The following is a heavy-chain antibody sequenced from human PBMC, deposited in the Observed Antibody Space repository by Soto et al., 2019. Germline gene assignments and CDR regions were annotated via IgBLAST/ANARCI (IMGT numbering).Heavy chain of an antibody. CDR1: GFTFSDYY. D-gene: IGHD4-17*01. J-gene: IGHJ6*02. V-gene: IGHV3-11*05. CDR3: ARGPVTTAKYYGMDV. Sequence: QVQLVESGGGLVRPGGSLRLSCAASGFTFSDYYMTWIRQAPGKGLEWVSYISSSSSYTIYADSVKGRFTISRDNAKKSLYLQMNSLRVEDTAVYYCARGPVTTAKYYGMDVWGQGTTVTVSS. CDR2: ISSSSSYT.